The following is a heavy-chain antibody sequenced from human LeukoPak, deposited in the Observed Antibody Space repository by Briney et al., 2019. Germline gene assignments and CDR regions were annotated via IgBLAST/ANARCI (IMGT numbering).Heavy chain of an antibody. CDR1: GFTFSSYN. V-gene: IGHV3-30-3*01. CDR3: ARALEIDSITYYYRYFQH. Sequence: GGSLRLSCVASGFTFSSYNMHWVRQSPGKGLEWVAVIAYDGGIKYYADSVEGRFTISKDDSKNTLYLQMNSLRPEDTAVYYCARALEIDSITYYYRYFQHWGQGTLVTVSS. J-gene: IGHJ1*01. D-gene: IGHD3-22*01. CDR2: IAYDGGIK.